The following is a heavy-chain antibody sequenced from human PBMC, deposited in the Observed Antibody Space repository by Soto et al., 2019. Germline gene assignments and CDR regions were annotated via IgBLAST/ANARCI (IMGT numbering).Heavy chain of an antibody. CDR1: GFTFSSYA. CDR2: ISYDGSDK. Sequence: QEQLVESGGGVVQHGRSLRLSCAASGFTFSSYAMHWVRQAPGKGLEWVAVISYDGSDKYHADSVKGRFTISRDNSKKTLNLQMNSLRADDTAVYYCAKALGELSPESYDYWGQGTLITVSS. CDR3: AKALGELSPESYDY. J-gene: IGHJ4*02. V-gene: IGHV3-30*18. D-gene: IGHD3-16*02.